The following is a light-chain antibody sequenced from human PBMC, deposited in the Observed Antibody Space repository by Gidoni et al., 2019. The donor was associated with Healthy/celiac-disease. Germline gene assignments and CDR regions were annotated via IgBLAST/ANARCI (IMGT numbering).Light chain of an antibody. CDR1: QSVSSY. CDR2: DAS. V-gene: IGKV3-11*01. CDR3: QQRSNWPPRIT. J-gene: IGKJ5*01. Sequence: EIVLTQSPATLSLSPGERATLSCRASQSVSSYLAWYQQKPGQAPRLLIYDASNRATGIPARFSGSGSGTAFTLTIISLEPEDFAVYYCQQRSNWPPRITFXXXTRLEIK.